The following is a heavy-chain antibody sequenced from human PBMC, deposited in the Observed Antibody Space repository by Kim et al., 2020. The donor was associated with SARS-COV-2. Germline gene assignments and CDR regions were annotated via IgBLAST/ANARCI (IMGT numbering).Heavy chain of an antibody. Sequence: SETLSLTCAVYGGSFRGYYWSWIRQPPGKGLEWIGEINHSGSTNYNPSLKSRVTISVDTSKNQFSLKLSSVTAADTAVYYCARGSGRRYFDWLLSPTFDYWGQGTLVTVSS. J-gene: IGHJ4*02. D-gene: IGHD3-9*01. CDR1: GGSFRGYY. CDR2: INHSGST. V-gene: IGHV4-34*01. CDR3: ARGSGRRYFDWLLSPTFDY.